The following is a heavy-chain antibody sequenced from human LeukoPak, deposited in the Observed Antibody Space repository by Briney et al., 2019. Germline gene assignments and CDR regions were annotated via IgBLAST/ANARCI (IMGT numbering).Heavy chain of an antibody. J-gene: IGHJ4*02. CDR3: ARDRDIVLMVYAIDY. CDR2: ISGSGGST. CDR1: GFTFSSYA. D-gene: IGHD2-8*01. V-gene: IGHV3-23*01. Sequence: GGSLRLSCAASGFTFSSYAMSWVRQAPGKGLEWVSAISGSGGSTYYADSVKGRFTISRDNAKNSLYLQMNSLRAEDTTVYYCARDRDIVLMVYAIDYWGQGTLVTVSS.